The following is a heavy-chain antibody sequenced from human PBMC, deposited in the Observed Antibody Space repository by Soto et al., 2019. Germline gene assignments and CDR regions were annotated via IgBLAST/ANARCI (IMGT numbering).Heavy chain of an antibody. CDR2: INHSGST. CDR1: GGSFSGYY. V-gene: IGHV4-34*01. Sequence: PSETLSLTCAAYGGSFSGYYWSWIRQPPGKGLEWIGEINHSGSTNYNPSLKSRVTISVDTSKNQFSLKLSSVTAADTAVYYCARKSRGYYDFWSGYLHNWFDPWGQGTLVTVSS. J-gene: IGHJ5*02. D-gene: IGHD3-3*01. CDR3: ARKSRGYYDFWSGYLHNWFDP.